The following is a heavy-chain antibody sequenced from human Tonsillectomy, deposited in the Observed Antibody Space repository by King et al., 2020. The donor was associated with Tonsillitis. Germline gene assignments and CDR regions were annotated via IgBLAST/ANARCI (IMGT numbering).Heavy chain of an antibody. V-gene: IGHV5-10-1*03. CDR1: GYSFTSYW. CDR3: ARFRYYDSSGYYNPNYYFDY. Sequence: VQLVESGAEVKKPGESLRISCKGSGYSFTSYWISWVRQMPGKGLEWMGRIDPSDSYTKYSPSFQGHVTISADKSISTAYLQWSSLKASDTAMYYCARFRYYDSSGYYNPNYYFDYWGQGTLVTVSS. CDR2: IDPSDSYT. J-gene: IGHJ4*02. D-gene: IGHD3-22*01.